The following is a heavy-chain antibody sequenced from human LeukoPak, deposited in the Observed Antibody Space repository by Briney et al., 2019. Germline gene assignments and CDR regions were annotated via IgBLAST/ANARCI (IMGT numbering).Heavy chain of an antibody. D-gene: IGHD3-10*01. CDR2: ISGSGGST. Sequence: GGSLRLSCAASGFTFSSYAMSWVRQAPGKGLEWVSAISGSGGSTYYADSVKGRFTISRDNSKNTLYLQMNSLRAEDTALYYCAKASRAYYYGSGSYVWNAGDYYYYMDVWGKGTTVTISS. J-gene: IGHJ6*03. CDR1: GFTFSSYA. CDR3: AKASRAYYYGSGSYVWNAGDYYYYMDV. V-gene: IGHV3-23*01.